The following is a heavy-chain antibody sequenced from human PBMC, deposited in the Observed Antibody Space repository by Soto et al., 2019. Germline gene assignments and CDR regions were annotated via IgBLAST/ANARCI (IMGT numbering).Heavy chain of an antibody. D-gene: IGHD1-1*01. CDR3: ARDGERDTGLNFYYYLHGMDA. CDR2: ISPYNGTT. J-gene: IGHJ6*02. CDR1: GYTITTYG. Sequence: ASVKVPCKDSGYTITTYGISWVRQAHGQGLEWMGWISPYNGTTKYAEKFQGEMTMTTDTATSTAYMDLRSLRSDDTAVYYCARDGERDTGLNFYYYLHGMDAWGQGTRVTVSS. V-gene: IGHV1-18*04.